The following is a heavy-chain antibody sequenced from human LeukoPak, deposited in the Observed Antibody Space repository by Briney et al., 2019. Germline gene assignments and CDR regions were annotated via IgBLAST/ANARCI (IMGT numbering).Heavy chain of an antibody. D-gene: IGHD3-9*01. V-gene: IGHV3-43*02. CDR3: GKAYYDILTGPFDP. CDR2: ISGDGDST. J-gene: IGHJ5*02. Sequence: GGSLRLSCAASGFTFENYVMVCVRQAPGKGLEWVSLISGDGDSTYYADSVKGRFTISRDNSENSLYLQMNSLRIEDTAFYYCGKAYYDILTGPFDPWGQGTLVTVSS. CDR1: GFTFENYV.